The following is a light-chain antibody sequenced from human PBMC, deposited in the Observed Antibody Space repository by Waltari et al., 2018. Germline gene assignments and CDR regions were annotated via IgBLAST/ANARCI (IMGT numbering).Light chain of an antibody. V-gene: IGKV3-20*01. CDR3: QKYESLPAT. J-gene: IGKJ1*01. CDR2: HAS. Sequence: EIALTQSPGTLSLSPGERATLSCSASQSIGIYLAWYQQKPGQAPRLLMYHASSRATGIPDRFSGSGSGTDFSLTISRLEPEDFAVYYCQKYESLPATFGQGTKVEIK. CDR1: QSIGIY.